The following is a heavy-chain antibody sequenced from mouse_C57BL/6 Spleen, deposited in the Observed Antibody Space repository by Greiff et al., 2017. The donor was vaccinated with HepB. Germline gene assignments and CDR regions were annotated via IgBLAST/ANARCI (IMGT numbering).Heavy chain of an antibody. Sequence: QVQLQQSGPELVKPGASVKLSCKASGYTFTSYDINWVKQRPGQGLEWMGWIYPRDGSTKYNAKFKGKSTLTVDTNSRTAYMELHSLTSEDSAVYFCARRIYDCYYGFAYWGQGTLVTVSA. CDR3: ARRIYDCYYGFAY. CDR2: IYPRDGST. CDR1: GYTFTSYD. D-gene: IGHD2-3*01. J-gene: IGHJ3*01. V-gene: IGHV1-85*01.